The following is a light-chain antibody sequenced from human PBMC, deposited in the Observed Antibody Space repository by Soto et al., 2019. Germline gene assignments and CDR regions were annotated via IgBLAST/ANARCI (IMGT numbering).Light chain of an antibody. CDR3: QQYNNWPRT. V-gene: IGKV3-15*01. CDR2: GAS. J-gene: IGKJ1*01. Sequence: EIVMTQSPATLSVSPGERATLSCRASQSVSSNLAWYQQKPGQAPRLLIYGASTRVTGIPARFSGSGSGTEFTLTISSLQSEDFAVYYCQQYNNWPRTLGQGTKVDIK. CDR1: QSVSSN.